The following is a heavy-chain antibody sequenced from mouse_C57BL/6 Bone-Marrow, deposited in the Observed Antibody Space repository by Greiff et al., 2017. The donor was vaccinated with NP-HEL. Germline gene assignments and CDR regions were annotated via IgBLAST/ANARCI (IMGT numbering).Heavy chain of an antibody. CDR2: IYPRSGNT. Sequence: VQLQQSGAELARPGASVKLSCKASGYTFTSYGTSWVKQRTGQGLEWIGEIYPRSGNTYYNEKFKGKATLTADKSSSTAYMELRSLTSEDSAVYFCARKRRTGTPFDYWGQGTTLTVSS. CDR3: ARKRRTGTPFDY. J-gene: IGHJ2*01. CDR1: GYTFTSYG. D-gene: IGHD4-1*01. V-gene: IGHV1-81*01.